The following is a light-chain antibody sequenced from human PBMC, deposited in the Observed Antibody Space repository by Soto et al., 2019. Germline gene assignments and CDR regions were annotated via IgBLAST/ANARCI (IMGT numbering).Light chain of an antibody. CDR1: QGVNKY. CDR2: AAS. Sequence: DIQMTQSPSSLSASVGDRVTITCRASQGVNKYVAWFQQKPGKAPKTLIYAASTLQNGVPSKFSGSGLGTDFTLTISSLQTEDFGFYYCQHYDCYPLTFGGVSKVEIK. V-gene: IGKV1-16*02. J-gene: IGKJ4*01. CDR3: QHYDCYPLT.